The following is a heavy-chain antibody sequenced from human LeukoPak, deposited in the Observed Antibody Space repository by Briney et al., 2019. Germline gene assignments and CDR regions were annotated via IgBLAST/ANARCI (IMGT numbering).Heavy chain of an antibody. J-gene: IGHJ4*02. D-gene: IGHD2-15*01. V-gene: IGHV1-69*01. CDR2: IIPIFGTA. CDR3: ARVPYCSGGSCLLRGYYFDF. CDR1: GGTFSSYA. Sequence: SVKVSCKASGGTFSSYAISWVRQAPGQGLEWMGGIIPIFGTANYAQRFQGRVTITADESTSTAYMELSSLRSEDTAVYYCARVPYCSGGSCLLRGYYFDFWGQGTLVTVSS.